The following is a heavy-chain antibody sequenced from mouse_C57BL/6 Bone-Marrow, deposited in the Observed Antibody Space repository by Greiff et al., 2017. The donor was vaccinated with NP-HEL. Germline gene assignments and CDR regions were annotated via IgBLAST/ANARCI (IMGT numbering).Heavy chain of an antibody. Sequence: EVQLQQSGPVLVKPGASVKMSCKASGYTFTDYYMNWVKQRPGKSLEWIGVINPCNGGTSYNEKFKGKATLTVDKSSSTAYMQLNSLTSEDSAVYYCASYSISAVEYWGQGTTLTVSS. D-gene: IGHD1-1*01. J-gene: IGHJ2*01. V-gene: IGHV1-19*01. CDR1: GYTFTDYY. CDR3: ASYSISAVEY. CDR2: INPCNGGT.